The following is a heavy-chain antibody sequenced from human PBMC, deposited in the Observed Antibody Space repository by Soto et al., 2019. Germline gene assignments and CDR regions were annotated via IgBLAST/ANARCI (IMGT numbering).Heavy chain of an antibody. CDR2: ISSSSSTI. D-gene: IGHD2-15*01. V-gene: IGHV3-48*01. CDR3: ARDKGRSPLDY. CDR1: GFTFSSYS. Sequence: EVQLVESGGGLVQPGGSLRLSWAASGFTFSSYSMNWVRRAPGKGLEWVSYISSSSSTIYYADSVKGRFTISRDNAKNSLYLQMNSLRAEDTALYYCARDKGRSPLDYWGQGTLVIVSS. J-gene: IGHJ4*02.